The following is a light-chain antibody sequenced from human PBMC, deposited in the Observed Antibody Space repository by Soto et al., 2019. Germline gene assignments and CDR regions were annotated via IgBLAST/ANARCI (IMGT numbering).Light chain of an antibody. CDR3: QQSYGTPIT. V-gene: IGKV1-12*01. Sequence: DIQMTQSPSSVSASVGDRVTIPCRASQDIGSWFAWYQQKPGKVPKLLIYAASSLQSGVPSRFIGSGSGTNFTLTVSSLQPEDFATYYCQQSYGTPITFGQGTRLEIK. CDR2: AAS. J-gene: IGKJ5*01. CDR1: QDIGSW.